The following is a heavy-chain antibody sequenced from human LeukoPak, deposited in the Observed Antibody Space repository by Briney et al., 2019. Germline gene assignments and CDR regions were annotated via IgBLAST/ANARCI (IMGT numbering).Heavy chain of an antibody. CDR1: GYTFTSYY. D-gene: IGHD4-23*01. CDR2: INPSGGST. Sequence: ASVKVSCKASGYTFTSYYMHWVRQAPGQGLEWMGIINPSGGSTSYTQKFQGRVTMTRDMSTSTDYMELSSLRSEDTAVYYCARDNSVEDTAWWFDPWGQGTLVTVSS. J-gene: IGHJ5*02. CDR3: ARDNSVEDTAWWFDP. V-gene: IGHV1-46*01.